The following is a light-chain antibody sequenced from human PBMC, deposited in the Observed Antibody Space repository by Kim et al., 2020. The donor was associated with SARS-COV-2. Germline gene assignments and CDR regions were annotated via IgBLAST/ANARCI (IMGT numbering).Light chain of an antibody. J-gene: IGLJ3*02. CDR1: SLRSYY. CDR2: GKN. V-gene: IGLV3-19*01. CDR3: NSRDSSGNHLGV. Sequence: GQTVRITCQGDSLRSYYESWYQQKPGQAPVLVIYGKNNRPSGIPDRFSGSSSGNTASLTITGAQAEDEADYYCNSRDSSGNHLGVFGGGTQLTVL.